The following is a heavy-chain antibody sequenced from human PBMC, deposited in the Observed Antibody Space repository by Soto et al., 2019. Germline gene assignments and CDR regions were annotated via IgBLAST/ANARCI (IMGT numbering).Heavy chain of an antibody. J-gene: IGHJ4*02. CDR2: IYYSGST. CDR3: ARAGGHYDILTGYQYYFDY. D-gene: IGHD3-9*01. V-gene: IGHV4-31*03. Sequence: SETLSLTCTVSGGSISSGGYYWSWIRQHPGKGLEWIGYIYYSGSTYYNPSLKSRVTISADTSKNQFSLKLSSVTAADTAVYYCARAGGHYDILTGYQYYFDYWGQGTLVTVSS. CDR1: GGSISSGGYY.